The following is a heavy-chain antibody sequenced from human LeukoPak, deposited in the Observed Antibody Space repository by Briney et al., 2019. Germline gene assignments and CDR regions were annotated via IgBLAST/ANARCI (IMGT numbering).Heavy chain of an antibody. CDR2: IKQDGSEK. J-gene: IGHJ4*02. D-gene: IGHD3-3*01. V-gene: IGHV3-7*01. CDR1: GFTFSSYW. CDR3: ARVSGYDFWSGYLPVGHFDY. Sequence: GGSLRLSCAASGFTFSSYWMSWVRQAPGKGLEWVANIKQDGSEKYYVDSVKGRFTISGDNAKNSLYLQMNSLRAEDTAVYYCARVSGYDFWSGYLPVGHFDYWGQGTLVTVSS.